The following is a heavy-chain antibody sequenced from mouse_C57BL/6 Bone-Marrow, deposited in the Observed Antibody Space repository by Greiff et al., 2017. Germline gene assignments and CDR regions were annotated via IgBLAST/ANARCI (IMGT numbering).Heavy chain of an antibody. J-gene: IGHJ3*01. CDR1: GYTFTSYG. CDR3: ARPTVVATRGAY. CDR2: IYPRSGNT. Sequence: VNVVESGAELARPGASVKLSCKASGYTFTSYGISWVKQRTGQGLEWIGEIYPRSGNTYYNEKFKGKATLTADKSSSTAYMELRSLTSEDSAVYFCARPTVVATRGAYWGQGTLVTVSA. V-gene: IGHV1-81*01. D-gene: IGHD1-1*01.